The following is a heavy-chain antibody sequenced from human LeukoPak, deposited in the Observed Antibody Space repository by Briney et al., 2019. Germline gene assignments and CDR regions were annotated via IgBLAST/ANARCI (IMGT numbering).Heavy chain of an antibody. D-gene: IGHD2-2*01. V-gene: IGHV3-30-3*01. CDR2: ISYDGSNK. Sequence: GRSLRLSCAASGFTFSSYAMHWVRQAPGKGLEWVAVISYDGSNKYYADSVKGRFTISRDNAKNSLYLQMNSLRAEDTAVYYCARSRGSVVPAANLDYWGQGTLVTVSS. CDR3: ARSRGSVVPAANLDY. CDR1: GFTFSSYA. J-gene: IGHJ4*02.